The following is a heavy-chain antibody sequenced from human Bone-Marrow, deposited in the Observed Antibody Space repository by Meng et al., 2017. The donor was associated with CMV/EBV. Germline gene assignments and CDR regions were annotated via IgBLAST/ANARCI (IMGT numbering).Heavy chain of an antibody. V-gene: IGHV3-30*02. Sequence: GGSLRLSCAASGFTFSDHGMHWVRQAPGKGLEWVAFIRYEGSKKYYADFVKGRLTITRANSKNTLYLEMNSLRAGDTAVYYCAKDIAAANHYGMDVWGQGTTVTVSS. CDR2: IRYEGSKK. CDR3: AKDIAAANHYGMDV. J-gene: IGHJ6*02. D-gene: IGHD6-13*01. CDR1: GFTFSDHG.